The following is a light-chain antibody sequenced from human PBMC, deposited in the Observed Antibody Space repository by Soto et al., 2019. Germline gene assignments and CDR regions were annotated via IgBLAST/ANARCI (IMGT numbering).Light chain of an antibody. CDR1: QSVSNNY. Sequence: EIVLTQSPGTLSLSPGERATLSCRASQSVSNNYLAWYQQKPGQAPRLLIYGISTRATGIPARFSGSGSGTEFTLTISNLQSEDFAIYYCQQFSEYPLTFGQGTRLEI. J-gene: IGKJ5*01. CDR3: QQFSEYPLT. V-gene: IGKV3-20*01. CDR2: GIS.